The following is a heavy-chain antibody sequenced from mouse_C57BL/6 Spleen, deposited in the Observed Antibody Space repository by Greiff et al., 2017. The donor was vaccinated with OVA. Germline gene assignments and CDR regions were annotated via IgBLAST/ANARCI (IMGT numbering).Heavy chain of an antibody. V-gene: IGHV5-6*01. J-gene: IGHJ2*01. CDR2: ISSGGSYT. Sequence: EVQLVESGGDLVKPGGSLKLSCAASGFTFSSYGMSWVRQTPGQRLEWVATISSGGSYTYYPDSVKGRVTISRDNAKNTLYLQMSSLKSEDTAMYYCARQRDYGSCPYDFGDWGKGTTLTVSS. D-gene: IGHD1-1*01. CDR3: ARQRDYGSCPYDFGD. CDR1: GFTFSSYG.